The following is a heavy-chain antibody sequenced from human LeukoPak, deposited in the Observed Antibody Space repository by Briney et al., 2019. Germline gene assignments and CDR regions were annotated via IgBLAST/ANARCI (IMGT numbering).Heavy chain of an antibody. V-gene: IGHV4-34*01. CDR3: ARYYYDSSGYWYFDY. CDR2: INHRGST. D-gene: IGHD3-22*01. Sequence: SETLSLTCAVYGGSFSGYYWSWIRQPPGKGLEWIGEINHRGSTNYNPSLKSRVTISVDTSKNQFSLKLSSVTAADTAVYYCARYYYDSSGYWYFDYWGQGTLVTVSS. J-gene: IGHJ4*02. CDR1: GGSFSGYY.